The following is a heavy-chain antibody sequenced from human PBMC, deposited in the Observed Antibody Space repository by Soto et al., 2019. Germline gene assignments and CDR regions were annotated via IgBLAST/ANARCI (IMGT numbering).Heavy chain of an antibody. CDR3: ARGRLVAAARRYTWFDP. D-gene: IGHD6-13*01. CDR1: GGSFSGYY. V-gene: IGHV4-34*01. Sequence: SETLSLTCAVYGGSFSGYYWSWIRQPPGKGLEWIGEINHSGSTNYNPSLKSRVTISVDTSKNQFSLKLSSVTAADTAVYYCARGRLVAAARRYTWFDPWGQGTLVT. J-gene: IGHJ5*02. CDR2: INHSGST.